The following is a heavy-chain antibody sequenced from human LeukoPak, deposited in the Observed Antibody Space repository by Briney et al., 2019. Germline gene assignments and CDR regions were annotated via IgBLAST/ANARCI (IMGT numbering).Heavy chain of an antibody. CDR1: GGSISSYY. Sequence: SETLSLTCTVSGGSISSYYWSWIRQPPGKGLEWIGYIYYSGSTNYNPSLKSRVTISVDTSKNQFSLKLSSVTAADTAEYYCARLVDTAMAPDYWGQGTLVTVSS. J-gene: IGHJ4*02. V-gene: IGHV4-59*08. CDR3: ARLVDTAMAPDY. CDR2: IYYSGST. D-gene: IGHD5-18*01.